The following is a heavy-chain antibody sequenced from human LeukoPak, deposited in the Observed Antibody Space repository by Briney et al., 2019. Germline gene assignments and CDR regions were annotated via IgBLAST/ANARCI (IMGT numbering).Heavy chain of an antibody. Sequence: GASVKVSCKASGYTFTSYGISWVRQAPGQGLEWMGGIIPIFGTANYAQKFQGRVTITADESTSTAYMELSSLRSEDTAVYYCASGGDYYDSSGYYYFYWGQGTLVTVSS. D-gene: IGHD3-22*01. V-gene: IGHV1-69*13. CDR2: IIPIFGTA. CDR3: ASGGDYYDSSGYYYFY. CDR1: GYTFTSYG. J-gene: IGHJ4*02.